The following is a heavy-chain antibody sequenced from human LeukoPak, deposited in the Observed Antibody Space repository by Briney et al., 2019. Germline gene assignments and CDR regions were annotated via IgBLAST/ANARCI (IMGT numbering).Heavy chain of an antibody. CDR1: GFTFSSFT. Sequence: PGTSLRLSCAASGFTFSSFTMHWVRQAPGKGLEWVAVIAYHGDDEYYADSLKGRFTISRDNSKDTLYLQMNSLRAEDTAVYYCATETGRIGDLGYWGQGALVTVSS. D-gene: IGHD7-27*01. CDR2: IAYHGDDE. V-gene: IGHV3-30*04. CDR3: ATETGRIGDLGY. J-gene: IGHJ4*02.